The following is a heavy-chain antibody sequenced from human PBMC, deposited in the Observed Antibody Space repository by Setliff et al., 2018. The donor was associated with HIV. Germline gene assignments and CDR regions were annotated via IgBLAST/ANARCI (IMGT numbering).Heavy chain of an antibody. D-gene: IGHD3-16*01. CDR2: IYYSGST. J-gene: IGHJ4*02. V-gene: IGHV4-39*07. CDR1: GVSISSYY. Sequence: SETLSLTCSVSGVSISSYYWGWIRQPPGKGLEWIGNIYYSGSTYYNPSLKSRVTISVDTSKNQFSLKLSSVTAADTAVYYCARQRHGGAGAHDYWGQGTLVTVSS. CDR3: ARQRHGGAGAHDY.